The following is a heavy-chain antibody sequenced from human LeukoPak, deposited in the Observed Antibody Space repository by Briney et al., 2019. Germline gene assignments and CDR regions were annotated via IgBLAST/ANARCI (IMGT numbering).Heavy chain of an antibody. CDR3: ARGPRYDCSGGSCYGPFDY. CDR2: INHSGST. Sequence: SSETLSLTCAVYGGSFSGYYWSWIRQPPGKGVEWIGEINHSGSTNYNPSLKSRVTISVDTSKNQFSLKLSSVTAADTAVYYCARGPRYDCSGGSCYGPFDYWGQGTLVTVSS. J-gene: IGHJ4*02. D-gene: IGHD2-15*01. CDR1: GGSFSGYY. V-gene: IGHV4-34*01.